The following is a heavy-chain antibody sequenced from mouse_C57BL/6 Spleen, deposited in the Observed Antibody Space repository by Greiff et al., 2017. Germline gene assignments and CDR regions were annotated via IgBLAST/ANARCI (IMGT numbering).Heavy chain of an antibody. J-gene: IGHJ4*01. CDR3: ARGLVYYAMDC. CDR2: IYPRSGST. CDR1: GYTFTSYG. V-gene: IGHV1-81*01. D-gene: IGHD3-3*01. Sequence: QVQLKQSGAELARPGASVKLSCKASGYTFTSYGISWVKQRPGPGLEWIGEIYPRSGSTYYNEKFKGKATLTADKSSSTAYMELRSLTSEDSAVYFCARGLVYYAMDCWGQGTSVAVSS.